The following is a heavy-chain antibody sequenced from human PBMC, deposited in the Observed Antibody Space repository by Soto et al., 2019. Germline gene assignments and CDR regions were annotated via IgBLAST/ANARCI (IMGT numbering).Heavy chain of an antibody. CDR3: ARQITMAKNWFDP. CDR1: GGTFSIYA. Sequence: SVKVSCHSSGGTFSIYASNWVRQAPGQGLEWMGGIIPIFGTANYAQKFQGRVTITADESTSTAYMELSSLRSEDTAVYYCARQITMAKNWFDPWGQGNLVTVS. CDR2: IIPIFGTA. V-gene: IGHV1-69*13. J-gene: IGHJ5*02. D-gene: IGHD3-10*01.